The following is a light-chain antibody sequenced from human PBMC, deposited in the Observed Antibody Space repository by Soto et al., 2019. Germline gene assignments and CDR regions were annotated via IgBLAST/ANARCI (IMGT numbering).Light chain of an antibody. Sequence: QSVLTQPPSVSGAPGQRVTISCTGSSSNIGAGYDVHWYQQLPGTAPKLLIYGNSNRPSGVPDRFSGSKSGTSASLAITGLQAEDEADYYCGTWESSRNWVFGGGTKLTVL. CDR2: GNS. V-gene: IGLV1-40*01. CDR3: GTWESSRNWV. J-gene: IGLJ3*02. CDR1: SSNIGAGYD.